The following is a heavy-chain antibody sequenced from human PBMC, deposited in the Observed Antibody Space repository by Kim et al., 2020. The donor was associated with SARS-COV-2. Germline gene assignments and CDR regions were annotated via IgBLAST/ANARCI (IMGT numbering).Heavy chain of an antibody. CDR3: AKCQSGWGNDAFDI. J-gene: IGHJ3*02. V-gene: IGHV3-23*01. Sequence: GGSLRLSCAASGFTFDSYAMSWVRQAPGKGLEWVSYISGGGAKTYYAGSVKGRFTISRDNSKNTLFLQLNSLRAEDTAIYYCAKCQSGWGNDAFDIWG. CDR1: GFTFDSYA. CDR2: ISGGGAKT. D-gene: IGHD3-10*01.